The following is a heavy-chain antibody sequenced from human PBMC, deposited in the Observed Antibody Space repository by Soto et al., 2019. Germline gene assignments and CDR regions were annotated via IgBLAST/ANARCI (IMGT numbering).Heavy chain of an antibody. D-gene: IGHD6-19*01. CDR3: ARSSGFYSRNWFDP. CDR1: GGSISSYY. Sequence: TVSGGSISSYYWSWIRQPAGKGLEWIGRIYTSGSTNYNPSLKSRVTMSVDTSKNQFSLKLSSVTAADTAVYYCARSSGFYSRNWFDPWGQGTLVTVSS. V-gene: IGHV4-4*07. J-gene: IGHJ5*02. CDR2: IYTSGST.